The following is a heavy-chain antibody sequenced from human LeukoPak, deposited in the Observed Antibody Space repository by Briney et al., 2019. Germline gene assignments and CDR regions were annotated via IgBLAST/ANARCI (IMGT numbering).Heavy chain of an antibody. CDR1: GGSISSGGYY. J-gene: IGHJ6*03. CDR2: IYYSGST. Sequence: SQTLSLTCTVSGGSISSGGYYWSWIRQHPGKGLEWIGYIYYSGSTYYNPSLKSRVTISVDTSKNQFSLKLSSVTAADTAVYYCARYDHAPSYYYYYMDVWGKGTTVTVPS. D-gene: IGHD1-14*01. V-gene: IGHV4-31*03. CDR3: ARYDHAPSYYYYYMDV.